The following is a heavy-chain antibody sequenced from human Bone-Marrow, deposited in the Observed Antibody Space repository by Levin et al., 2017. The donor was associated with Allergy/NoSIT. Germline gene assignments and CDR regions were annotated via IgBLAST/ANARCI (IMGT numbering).Heavy chain of an antibody. CDR2: IYWDDEK. V-gene: IGHV2-5*02. D-gene: IGHD4-23*01. J-gene: IGHJ4*02. Sequence: SGPTLVKPTQTLALTCTFSGFSLSTSGVGVGWIRQPPGKALEWLALIYWDDEKRYSPSLKSRLTITKDTSKNQVVLTITNMDPVDTATYYCAHREAPITAGGRDYWGQGTLVTVSS. CDR3: AHREAPITAGGRDY. CDR1: GFSLSTSGVG.